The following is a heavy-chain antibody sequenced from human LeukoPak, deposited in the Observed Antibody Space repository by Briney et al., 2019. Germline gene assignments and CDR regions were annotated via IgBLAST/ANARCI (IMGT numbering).Heavy chain of an antibody. CDR3: AKGYLGLCTGGSCFHFDN. CDR1: GFTFSNYG. J-gene: IGHJ4*02. D-gene: IGHD2-15*01. Sequence: PGGSLRLSCAVSGFTFSNYGMHWVRQTPGKGLEWVAFIRHDGNSKLYADSVKGRFTISRDNPKNALYLQMDSLRHEDTAVYYCAKGYLGLCTGGSCFHFDNWGQGTLVTVSS. CDR2: IRHDGNSK. V-gene: IGHV3-30*02.